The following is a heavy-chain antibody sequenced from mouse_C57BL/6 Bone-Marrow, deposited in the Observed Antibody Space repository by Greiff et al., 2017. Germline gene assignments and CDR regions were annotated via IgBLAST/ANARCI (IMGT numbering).Heavy chain of an antibody. CDR2: SRNKANDYTT. CDR3: ARDPLYYGSSYDWYFDV. CDR1: GFTFSDFY. J-gene: IGHJ1*03. Sequence: EVKLVESGGGLVQSGRSLRLSCATSGFTFSDFYMEWVRQAPGKGLEWIAASRNKANDYTTEYSASVKGRFIVSRDTSQSILYLQMNALRAEDTAIYYCARDPLYYGSSYDWYFDVWGTGTTVTVSS. V-gene: IGHV7-1*01. D-gene: IGHD1-1*01.